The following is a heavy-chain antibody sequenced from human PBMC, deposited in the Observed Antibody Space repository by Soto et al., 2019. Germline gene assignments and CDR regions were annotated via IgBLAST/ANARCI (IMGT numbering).Heavy chain of an antibody. D-gene: IGHD6-13*01. CDR1: GFTFSSYG. CDR2: IWYDGSNK. CDR3: ARRGEGGSSWYTPYYYYGMDF. Sequence: GGSLRLSCAASGFTFSSYGMHWVRQAPGKGLEWVAVIWYDGSNKYYADSVKGRFTISRDNSKNTLYLQMNSLRAEDTAVYYCARRGEGGSSWYTPYYYYGMDFWGQGTTVTVSS. J-gene: IGHJ6*02. V-gene: IGHV3-33*01.